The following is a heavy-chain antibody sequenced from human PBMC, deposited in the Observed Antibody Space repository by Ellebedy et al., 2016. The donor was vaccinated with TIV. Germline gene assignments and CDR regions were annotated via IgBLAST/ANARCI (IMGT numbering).Heavy chain of an antibody. CDR3: ARRRANYDSSGYNTWGYYYYMDV. J-gene: IGHJ6*03. CDR2: IKQDGSEK. CDR1: GFTFSSYW. Sequence: GESLKISXAASGFTFSSYWMSWVRQAPGKGLEWVANIKQDGSEKYYVDSVKGRFTISRDNAKNSLYLQMNSLRAEDTAVYYCARRRANYDSSGYNTWGYYYYMDVWGKGTTVTVSS. D-gene: IGHD3-22*01. V-gene: IGHV3-7*01.